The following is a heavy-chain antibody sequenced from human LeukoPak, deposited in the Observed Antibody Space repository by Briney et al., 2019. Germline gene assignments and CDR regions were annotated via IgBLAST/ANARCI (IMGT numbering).Heavy chain of an antibody. CDR3: ARSFRSYHHYNILDWFDP. V-gene: IGHV4-39*07. J-gene: IGHJ5*02. D-gene: IGHD5-24*01. CDR2: IYYNGST. CDR1: GGSIRSSSYY. Sequence: SETLSLTCTVSGGSIRSSSYYWSWIRQPPGKGLEWIGRIYYNGSTYYSPSLKSRVTISVDTSKNQFSLKLSSVTAADTAVYYCARSFRSYHHYNILDWFDPWGQGTLVTVSS.